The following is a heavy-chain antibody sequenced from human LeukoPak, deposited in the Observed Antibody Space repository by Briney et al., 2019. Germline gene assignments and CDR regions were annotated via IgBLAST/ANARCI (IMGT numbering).Heavy chain of an antibody. Sequence: SETLSLTCTVSGGSISSNCWSWIRQPPGKGLEWIGCIYASGTTNYNPSLKGRLTISVDTSNSQFSLTVRSVTAADTAVYYCGGRGFWGQGTLVTVSS. CDR2: IYASGTT. CDR3: GGRGF. D-gene: IGHD3-10*01. CDR1: GGSISSNC. J-gene: IGHJ4*02. V-gene: IGHV4-4*09.